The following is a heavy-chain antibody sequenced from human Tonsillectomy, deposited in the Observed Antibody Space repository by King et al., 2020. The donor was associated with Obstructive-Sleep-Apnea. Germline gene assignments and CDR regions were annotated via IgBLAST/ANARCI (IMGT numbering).Heavy chain of an antibody. V-gene: IGHV3-9*01. CDR2: ISWNSGSI. CDR1: GFTFDDYA. Sequence: VQLVESGGGLVQPGRSLRLSCAASGFTFDDYAMHWVRQAPGKGLEWVSGISWNSGSIGYADSVKGRFTISRDNAKNSLYLQMNSLRAEDTALYYCAKDKGSSGYGDYWAGCNWFAPWGQGTLVTVSS. J-gene: IGHJ5*02. CDR3: AKDKGSSGYGDYWAGCNWFAP. D-gene: IGHD4-17*01.